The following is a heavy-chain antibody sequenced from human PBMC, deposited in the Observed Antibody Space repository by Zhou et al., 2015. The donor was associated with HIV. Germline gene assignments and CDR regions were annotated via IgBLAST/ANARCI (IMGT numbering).Heavy chain of an antibody. Sequence: QVQLVQSGAEVKKPGASVKVSCKASGYTFTGYYMHWVRQAPGQGLEWMGGIIPTFATTNYAQKFQGRVTITADESTSTAYMELSRLRYEDTAVYFCARGDRAVPAAIGGFFAMDVWGQGTTVTVSS. CDR3: ARGDRAVPAAIGGFFAMDV. D-gene: IGHD2-2*02. CDR2: IIPTFATT. CDR1: GYTFTGYY. V-gene: IGHV1-69*01. J-gene: IGHJ6*02.